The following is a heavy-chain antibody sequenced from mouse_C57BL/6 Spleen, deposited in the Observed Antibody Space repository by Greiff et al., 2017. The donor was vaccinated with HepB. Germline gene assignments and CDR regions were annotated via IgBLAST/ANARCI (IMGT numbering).Heavy chain of an antibody. CDR1: GYTFTSYW. D-gene: IGHD2-1*01. J-gene: IGHJ4*01. CDR3: AREEGNYPYAMDY. V-gene: IGHV1-64*01. CDR2: IHPNSGST. Sequence: QVQLQQPGAELVKPGASVKLSCKASGYTFTSYWMHWVKQRPGQGLEWIGMIHPNSGSTNYNEKFKSKATLTVDKSSSTAYMQLSSLTSEGSAVYYCAREEGNYPYAMDYGGQGTSVTVSS.